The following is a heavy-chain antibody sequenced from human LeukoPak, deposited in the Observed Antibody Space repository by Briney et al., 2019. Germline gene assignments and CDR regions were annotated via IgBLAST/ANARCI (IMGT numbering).Heavy chain of an antibody. CDR3: TRDRGAYNHYDY. J-gene: IGHJ4*02. V-gene: IGHV3-49*03. CDR1: GFTFGDYA. CDR2: IRSKAYGETA. D-gene: IGHD1-1*01. Sequence: GGSLRLSCTVSGFTFGDYAMSWIRQAPGKGLEWVGFIRSKAYGETADYAASVKGRFTIPRDDSKAIAYLQMNSLKTEDTAVYHCTRDRGAYNHYDYWGQGTLVTVSS.